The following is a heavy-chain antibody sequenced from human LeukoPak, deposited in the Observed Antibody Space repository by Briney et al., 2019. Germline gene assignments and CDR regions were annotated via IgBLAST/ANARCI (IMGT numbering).Heavy chain of an antibody. J-gene: IGHJ4*02. D-gene: IGHD6-6*01. Sequence: GGSLRLSCAASGFTFSSYGMHWVRRAPGKGLEWVAFIRYDASNKYYADSVKGRFTISRDNSKNTLSLQMNSLRVEDTAVYYCAKVVSSSSLDYWGQGTLVTVSS. CDR3: AKVVSSSSLDY. V-gene: IGHV3-30*02. CDR1: GFTFSSYG. CDR2: IRYDASNK.